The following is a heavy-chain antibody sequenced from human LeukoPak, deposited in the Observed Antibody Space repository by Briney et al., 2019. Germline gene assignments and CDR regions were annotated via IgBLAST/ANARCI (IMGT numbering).Heavy chain of an antibody. CDR3: VTVSSFDY. Sequence: AGGSLRLSCAASGFTFSSYAMSWVRQAPGKGLEWVGRIRNKANSHTTEYAASVKDRFTISRDDSKNSLYLQMNSLKTEDTAVYYCVTVSSFDYWGQGTLVTVSS. J-gene: IGHJ4*02. CDR2: IRNKANSHTT. CDR1: GFTFSSYA. V-gene: IGHV3-72*01.